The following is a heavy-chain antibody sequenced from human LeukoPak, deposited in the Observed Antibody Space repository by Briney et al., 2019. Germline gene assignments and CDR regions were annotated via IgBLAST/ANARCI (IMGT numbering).Heavy chain of an antibody. CDR3: GKVSGRGRGGPFDF. CDR1: GFTFHNYA. D-gene: IGHD1-26*01. J-gene: IGHJ4*02. Sequence: GGSLRLSCAASGFTFHNYAMAWVRQAPGKGLEWVSGISGSGYSTYYADSVKGRFTISRDVSKDTLYMQMNSLRVEDTAGYYCGKVSGRGRGGPFDFWGQGTLVSVSS. CDR2: ISGSGYST. V-gene: IGHV3-23*01.